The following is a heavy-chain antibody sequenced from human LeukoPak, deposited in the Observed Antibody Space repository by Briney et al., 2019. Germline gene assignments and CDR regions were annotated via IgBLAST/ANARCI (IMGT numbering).Heavy chain of an antibody. CDR1: GFTFSSYG. D-gene: IGHD5-24*01. V-gene: IGHV3-30*18. J-gene: IGHJ4*02. CDR3: AKSGYNRFDY. Sequence: PGGSLRLSCAASGFTFSSYGMHWVRQAPGKGLEWVAVISYDGSNKYYADPVKGRFTISRDNSKNTLYLQMNSLRAEDTAVYYCAKSGYNRFDYWGQGTRVTVSS. CDR2: ISYDGSNK.